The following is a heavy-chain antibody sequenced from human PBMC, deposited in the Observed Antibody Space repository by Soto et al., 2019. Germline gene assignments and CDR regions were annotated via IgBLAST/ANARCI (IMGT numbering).Heavy chain of an antibody. J-gene: IGHJ5*02. V-gene: IGHV1-18*01. D-gene: IGHD3-22*01. CDR3: ARLSYYYDSSGYYWFDP. CDR1: GYTFTSYG. Sequence: ASVKVSCKASGYTFTSYGIGWVRQAPGQGLEWMGWISAYNGNTNYAQKLQGRVTMTTDTSTSTAYMELRSLRSDDTAVYYCARLSYYYDSSGYYWFDPWGQGTLVTVSS. CDR2: ISAYNGNT.